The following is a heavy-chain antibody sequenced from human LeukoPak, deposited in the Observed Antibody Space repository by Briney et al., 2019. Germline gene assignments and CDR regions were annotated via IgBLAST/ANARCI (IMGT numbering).Heavy chain of an antibody. J-gene: IGHJ5*02. CDR1: GYTFTSYD. Sequence: GASVKVSCKASGYTFTSYDISWVRQAPGQGLEWMGWISAYNGNTNYAQKLQGRVTMTTDTSTSTAYMELRSLRSDDTAVYYCARGRRIAAAGFFNWFDPWGQGTLVTVSS. CDR3: ARGRRIAAAGFFNWFDP. D-gene: IGHD6-13*01. V-gene: IGHV1-18*01. CDR2: ISAYNGNT.